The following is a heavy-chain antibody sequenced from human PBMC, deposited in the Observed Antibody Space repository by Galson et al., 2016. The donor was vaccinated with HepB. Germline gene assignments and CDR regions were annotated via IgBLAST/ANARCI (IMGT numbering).Heavy chain of an antibody. D-gene: IGHD5-24*01. CDR2: ISHDGGT. CDR1: GGSITPGSW. CDR3: AKIREGYLPFDGFDV. J-gene: IGHJ3*01. V-gene: IGHV4-4*02. Sequence: SETLSLTCDVSGGSITPGSWWSWVRQPPGKGLEWIGEISHDGGTGYNPSLKSRATISIDRSRNQLFLKLNSVTAADTAVYYCAKIREGYLPFDGFDVWGRGTMVTVSS.